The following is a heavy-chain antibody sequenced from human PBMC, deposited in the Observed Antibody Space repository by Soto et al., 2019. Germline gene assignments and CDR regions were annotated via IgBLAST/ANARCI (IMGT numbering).Heavy chain of an antibody. CDR1: GGSFSGYY. CDR2: INDRGSI. D-gene: IGHD3-9*01. J-gene: IGHJ2*01. V-gene: IGHV4-34*01. CDR3: VRESYDILTGPPWVWYFDL. Sequence: QVQLQQWGAGPLRPLETLSLTCGVSGGSFSGYYWAWIRQSPGKGLEWLGEINDRGSINYNPSLKSGGRISVDRSKTHYSLNLRSVTVADTAVYYCVRESYDILTGPPWVWYFDLWGRGTLVTVSS.